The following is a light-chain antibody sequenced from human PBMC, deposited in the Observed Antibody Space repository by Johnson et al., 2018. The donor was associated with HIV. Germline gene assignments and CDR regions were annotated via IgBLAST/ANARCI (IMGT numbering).Light chain of an antibody. J-gene: IGLJ1*01. CDR1: SSNIGNNY. CDR2: DNN. CDR3: GTWDSSLSAGL. Sequence: SVLTQPPSVSAAPGQQVTISCSGSSSNIGNNYVSWYQQLPGTAPKLLIYDNNKRPSGIPDRFSGSKSGTSATLGITGLQTGDEADYYCGTWDSSLSAGLFGTGTKVTVL. V-gene: IGLV1-51*01.